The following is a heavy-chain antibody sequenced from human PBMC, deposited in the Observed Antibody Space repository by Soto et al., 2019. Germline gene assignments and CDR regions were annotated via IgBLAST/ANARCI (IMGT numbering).Heavy chain of an antibody. Sequence: ASAKVSCKASGYTFTSYGISWVRQAPGQGLEWMGWISAYNGNTNYAQKLQGRVTMTTDTSTSTAYMELRSLRSDDTAVYYCARCGRYGSGSYYNYLGSDPWGKGTLVTVSS. V-gene: IGHV1-18*01. CDR3: ARCGRYGSGSYYNYLGSDP. D-gene: IGHD3-10*01. CDR2: ISAYNGNT. CDR1: GYTFTSYG. J-gene: IGHJ5*02.